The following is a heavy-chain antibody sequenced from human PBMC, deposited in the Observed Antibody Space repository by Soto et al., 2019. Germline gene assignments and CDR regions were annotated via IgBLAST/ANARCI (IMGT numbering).Heavy chain of an antibody. J-gene: IGHJ4*02. CDR1: GYTFTSYG. CDR2: ISAYNGNT. D-gene: IGHD4-17*01. CDR3: ARGTTVETGSY. V-gene: IGHV1-18*01. Sequence: QVQLVQSGAEVKKPGASVKVSCKASGYTFTSYGISWVRQAPGQGLEWMGWISAYNGNTNYAQKLQGRVTMPTDTTTSTANMELRSLRSEDTAVDYCARGTTVETGSYWGQGTQVAVSS.